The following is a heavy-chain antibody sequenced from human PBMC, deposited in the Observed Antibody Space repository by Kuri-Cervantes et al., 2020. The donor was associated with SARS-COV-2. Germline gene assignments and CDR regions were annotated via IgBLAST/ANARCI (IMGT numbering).Heavy chain of an antibody. J-gene: IGHJ4*02. Sequence: GGSLRLSCAASGFTFSSYSMNWVRQAPGKGLEWVSYISSSSSTIYYADSVKGRFTISRDNAKNSLYLQMNGLRDEDTAVYYCAREGYYDSSGYFDYWGQGTLVTVSS. CDR3: AREGYYDSSGYFDY. V-gene: IGHV3-48*02. CDR1: GFTFSSYS. CDR2: ISSSSSTI. D-gene: IGHD3-22*01.